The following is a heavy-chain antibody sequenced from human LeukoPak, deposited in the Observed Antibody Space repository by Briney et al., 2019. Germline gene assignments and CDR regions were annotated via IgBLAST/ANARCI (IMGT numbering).Heavy chain of an antibody. D-gene: IGHD1-26*01. CDR2: ISYDGSNK. CDR3: AFGSQAFDY. CDR1: GFTFSSYA. Sequence: GGSLRLSCAASGFTFSSYAMHWVRQAPGKGLEWVAVISYDGSNKYYADSLKGRFTISRDNAKNSLYLQMDSLRPEDTAVYYCAFGSQAFDYWGQGTLVTVSS. J-gene: IGHJ4*02. V-gene: IGHV3-30*04.